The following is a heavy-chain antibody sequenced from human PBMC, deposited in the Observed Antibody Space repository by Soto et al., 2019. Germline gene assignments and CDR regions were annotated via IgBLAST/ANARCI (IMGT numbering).Heavy chain of an antibody. CDR3: ARVLAGYSSSSDY. D-gene: IGHD6-13*01. V-gene: IGHV1-18*01. J-gene: IGHJ4*02. CDR1: RYTFTSYG. Sequence: ASVKVRSNASRYTFTSYGLSWVRHYPGQGLEWMGWISAYNGNTNYAQKLQCRVTMTTDTSTSTAYMELRSLRSDDKAVYYCARVLAGYSSSSDYWGQGILVTVS. CDR2: ISAYNGNT.